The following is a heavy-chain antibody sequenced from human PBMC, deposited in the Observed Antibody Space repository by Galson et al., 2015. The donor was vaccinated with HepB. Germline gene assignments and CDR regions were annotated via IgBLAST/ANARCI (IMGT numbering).Heavy chain of an antibody. CDR3: GREGLVRGITDS. Sequence: SLRLSCAASGFIVSSYSMSWVRQAPGKGLEWVSVINSDGSTFHTDPVKGRFTISRDNSKNTLYLQMNSLRAEDTAVYYCGREGLVRGITDSWGQGTLVTVSS. J-gene: IGHJ4*02. CDR2: INSDGST. CDR1: GFIVSSYS. V-gene: IGHV3-53*01. D-gene: IGHD3-10*01.